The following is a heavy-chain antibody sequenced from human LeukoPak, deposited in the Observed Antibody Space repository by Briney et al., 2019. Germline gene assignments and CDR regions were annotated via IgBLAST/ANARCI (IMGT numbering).Heavy chain of an antibody. CDR2: IRYDGINK. J-gene: IGHJ2*01. CDR3: STTGGGYDYRDGNWYFDL. V-gene: IGHV3-30*02. CDR1: GFTFSSYG. Sequence: GGSLRLSCAASGFTFSSYGMDWVRQAPGKGLEWVAFIRYDGINKYDADSVKGRFTISRDNSKNTLYLQMNSLRAEDTAVYYCSTTGGGYDYRDGNWYFDLWGRGTLVTVSS. D-gene: IGHD5-12*01.